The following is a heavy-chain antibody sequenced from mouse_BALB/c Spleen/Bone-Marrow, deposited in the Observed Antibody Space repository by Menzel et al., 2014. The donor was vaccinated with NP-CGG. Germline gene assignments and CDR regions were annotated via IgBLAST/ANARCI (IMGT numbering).Heavy chain of an antibody. D-gene: IGHD3-1*01. CDR1: GYTYSNYW. CDR3: TTLARTNFDY. Sequence: VQLKQSGTVLARPGAAVKMSCKASGYTYSNYWMHWVKQRPGQGLEWIGTIYPGNSDTTYNQNFKGKAKLTAVTSTSTAYMELSSLTNEDSAVYYCTTLARTNFDYWGQGTTLTVSS. V-gene: IGHV1-5*01. CDR2: IYPGNSDT. J-gene: IGHJ2*01.